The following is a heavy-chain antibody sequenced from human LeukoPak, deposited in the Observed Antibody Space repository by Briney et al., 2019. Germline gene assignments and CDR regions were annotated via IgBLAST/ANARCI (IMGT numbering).Heavy chain of an antibody. J-gene: IGHJ5*02. Sequence: SETLSLTCTVSGGSITSYTHYWGWSRQPPGKGLEWIATVYYTGGTYYNPSLKSRVTISIDTSRNHFSLKLTSVIAADTAMYYCVSNSSSSPWFDPWSQGTLVTVSS. CDR2: VYYTGGT. D-gene: IGHD6-6*01. V-gene: IGHV4-39*02. CDR1: GGSITSYTHY. CDR3: VSNSSSSPWFDP.